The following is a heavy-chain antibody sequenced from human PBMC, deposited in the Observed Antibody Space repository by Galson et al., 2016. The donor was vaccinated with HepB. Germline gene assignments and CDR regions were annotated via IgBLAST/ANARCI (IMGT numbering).Heavy chain of an antibody. V-gene: IGHV3-53*01. CDR1: GFTVSSTY. Sequence: SLRLSCAASGFTVSSTYMTWVRQAPGKGLEWVSGIYSGGNTYYADSVKGRFTISRDNSKSTLYLQMNSLRVEDTAMYYCAKSVGIRLWLDHAFDIWGQGTMVTLPS. CDR3: AKSVGIRLWLDHAFDI. D-gene: IGHD5-18*01. J-gene: IGHJ3*02. CDR2: IYSGGNT.